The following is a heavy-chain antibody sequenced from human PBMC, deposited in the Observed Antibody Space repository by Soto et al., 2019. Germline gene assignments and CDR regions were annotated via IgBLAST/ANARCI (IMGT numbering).Heavy chain of an antibody. Sequence: ETLSLTCTVSGGSISSYYWSWIRQPPGKGLEWIGYIYYSGSTNYSPSLKSRVTISVDTSKNQFSLKLSSVTAADTAVYYCARGTDFWSGAFFDYWGQGTLVTVSS. CDR3: ARGTDFWSGAFFDY. CDR2: IYYSGST. D-gene: IGHD3-3*01. CDR1: GGSISSYY. V-gene: IGHV4-59*01. J-gene: IGHJ4*02.